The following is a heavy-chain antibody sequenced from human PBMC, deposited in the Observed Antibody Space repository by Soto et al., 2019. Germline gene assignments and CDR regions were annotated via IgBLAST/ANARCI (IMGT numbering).Heavy chain of an antibody. CDR2: VSSGGGT. CDR1: GFTFSTYA. D-gene: IGHD2-15*01. CDR3: AKRRGAGGHFDY. Sequence: EVELLESGGGLVQPEGPLRLSCAASGFTFSTYAMGWVRQAPGKGLEWVSVVSSGGGTHYADSVKGRFTVSRDNSKNTLSLQMNSLRADDTAVYYCAKRRGAGGHFDYWGQGALVTVSS. V-gene: IGHV3-23*01. J-gene: IGHJ4*02.